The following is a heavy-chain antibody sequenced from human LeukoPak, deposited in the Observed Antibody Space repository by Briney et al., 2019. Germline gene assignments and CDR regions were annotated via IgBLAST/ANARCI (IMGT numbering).Heavy chain of an antibody. CDR1: GFTFSAYT. CDR3: ARDYGDSVTFSYYGMDV. J-gene: IGHJ6*02. Sequence: GGSLRLSCAASGFTFSAYTMNWVRQAPGKGLEWVSSITYGSSHMYYPDSLKGRFTISRDNAKNSLYLQMNSLRAEDTAVYYCARDYGDSVTFSYYGMDVWGQGTTVTVSS. V-gene: IGHV3-21*01. D-gene: IGHD4-17*01. CDR2: ITYGSSHM.